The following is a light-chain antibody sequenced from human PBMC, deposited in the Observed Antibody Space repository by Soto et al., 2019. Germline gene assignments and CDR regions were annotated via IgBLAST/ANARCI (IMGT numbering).Light chain of an antibody. V-gene: IGLV2-14*01. Sequence: QSALTQPASVSGSPGQSITISCTGTSSDVGTYNCVSWYQQHPGKAPKLMIYDVSNRPSGVSDRFSGSKSGNTASLTISGLQAEDEADYYCSSYTSSSASVVFGGGTKLTVL. CDR1: SSDVGTYNC. CDR3: SSYTSSSASVV. CDR2: DVS. J-gene: IGLJ2*01.